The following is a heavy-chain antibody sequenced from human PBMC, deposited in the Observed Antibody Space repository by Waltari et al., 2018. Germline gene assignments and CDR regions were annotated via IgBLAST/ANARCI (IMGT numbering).Heavy chain of an antibody. D-gene: IGHD4-17*01. CDR1: GFTVSSNY. Sequence: EVQLVESGGGLIQPGGSLRLSCAASGFTVSSNYMSLVSQAPGKGLELVSVIYSGGSTYYADAVKGRFTISRDNSKNTLYLQMNSLKAEDTAVYYCARDSVTTTRGPYGMDVWGQGTTVTVSS. V-gene: IGHV3-53*01. CDR2: IYSGGST. J-gene: IGHJ6*02. CDR3: ARDSVTTTRGPYGMDV.